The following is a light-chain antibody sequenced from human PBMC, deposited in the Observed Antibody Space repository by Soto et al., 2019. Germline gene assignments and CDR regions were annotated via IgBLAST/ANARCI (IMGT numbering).Light chain of an antibody. CDR1: QSVDSRF. CDR3: QQYDSSVT. J-gene: IGKJ1*01. CDR2: GAS. Sequence: EIVLTQSPGSLSLSPGERATLSCRASQSVDSRFFAWYQQRPGQAPRLLIYGASRRATGIPDRFTSSGSGTDFTLTISGLEPEDFALYYCQQYDSSVTFGLGTKVEIK. V-gene: IGKV3-20*01.